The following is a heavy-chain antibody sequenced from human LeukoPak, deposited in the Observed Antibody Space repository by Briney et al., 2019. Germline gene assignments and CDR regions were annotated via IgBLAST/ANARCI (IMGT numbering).Heavy chain of an antibody. D-gene: IGHD6-13*01. J-gene: IGHJ6*03. CDR3: ARLSSENSAGTEYYYMDV. CDR2: TSGSGTTT. V-gene: IGHV3-48*03. CDR1: GFTFSSYE. Sequence: GGSPRLTCAASGFTFSSYEMTWVRQTPGEGLEWVSYTSGSGTTTYYADSVKGRFTISRDNAKNSLYLQMNSLRAEDSAVYYCARLSSENSAGTEYYYMDVWGKGTTVTISS.